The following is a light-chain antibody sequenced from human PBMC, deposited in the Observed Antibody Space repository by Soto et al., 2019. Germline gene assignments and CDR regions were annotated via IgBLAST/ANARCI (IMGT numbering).Light chain of an antibody. CDR2: GAS. CDR1: QSVGSN. CDR3: QQYGRSGT. J-gene: IGKJ1*01. Sequence: EIVMTQSPTTLSVSPVERATLSCRASQSVGSNLAWYQQKPGQAPRLLIYGASNRATGIPDRFSGSGSGTDFTLTISRLEPEDFAVYYCQQYGRSGTFGQGTKVDI. V-gene: IGKV3-20*01.